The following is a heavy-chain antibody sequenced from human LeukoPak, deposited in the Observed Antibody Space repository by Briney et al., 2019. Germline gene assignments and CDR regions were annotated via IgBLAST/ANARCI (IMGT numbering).Heavy chain of an antibody. Sequence: SETLSLTCTVSGGSISSSSYYLGWIRQPPGKGLEWIGSIYYSGSTYYNPSLKSRVTISVDTSKNQFSLKLSSVTAADTAVYYCATRVEMATILDYWGQGTLVTVSS. J-gene: IGHJ4*02. CDR1: GGSISSSSYY. D-gene: IGHD5-24*01. V-gene: IGHV4-39*01. CDR3: ATRVEMATILDY. CDR2: IYYSGST.